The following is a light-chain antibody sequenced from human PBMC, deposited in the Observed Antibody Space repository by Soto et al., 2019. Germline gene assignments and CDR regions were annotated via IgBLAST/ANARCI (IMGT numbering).Light chain of an antibody. Sequence: EIVMTQSPATLSVSPGERATLSCRSSQSLSSNLAWYQQKPGQAPRLLIYGASIRATGIPARFSGSGSGTEFTLTISSLQSEDFAVYYCQQYNKWPLTFGGGTKVDIK. CDR2: GAS. V-gene: IGKV3-15*01. CDR3: QQYNKWPLT. J-gene: IGKJ4*01. CDR1: QSLSSN.